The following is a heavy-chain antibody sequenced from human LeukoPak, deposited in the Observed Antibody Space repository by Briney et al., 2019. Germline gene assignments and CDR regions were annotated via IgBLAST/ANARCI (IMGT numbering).Heavy chain of an antibody. CDR1: DYSISSGYY. D-gene: IGHD1-26*01. CDR3: ARAGSYYGFDY. Sequence: SETLSLTCSVSDYSISSGYYWGWSRPPPGKGLEWIGSIYHSGTNYYNPSLQSRVTISVDTSKNQFSLKLNSVTAADTAVYYCARAGSYYGFDYWGQGTLVTVSS. V-gene: IGHV4-38-2*02. J-gene: IGHJ4*02. CDR2: IYHSGTN.